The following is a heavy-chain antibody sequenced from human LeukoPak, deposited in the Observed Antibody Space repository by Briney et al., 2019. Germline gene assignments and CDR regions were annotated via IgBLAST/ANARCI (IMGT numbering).Heavy chain of an antibody. J-gene: IGHJ4*02. CDR2: ISYDGSNK. Sequence: GGSLRLSCAASGFTFSSYAMHWVRQAPGKGLEWVAVISYDGSNKYYADSVKGRFTISRDNSKNTLYLQMNSLRAEDTAVYYCARGHSSSLDYWGQGTLVTVSS. V-gene: IGHV3-30-3*01. D-gene: IGHD6-13*01. CDR3: ARGHSSSLDY. CDR1: GFTFSSYA.